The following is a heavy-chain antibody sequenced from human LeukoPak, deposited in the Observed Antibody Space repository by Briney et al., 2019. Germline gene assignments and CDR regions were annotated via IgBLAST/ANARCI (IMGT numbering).Heavy chain of an antibody. CDR1: GFTFSSYS. CDR3: ARDRDGYNEMGDSAFDI. V-gene: IGHV3-21*01. Sequence: GGSLRLSCAASGFTFSSYSMNWVRQAPGKGLEWVSSISSSSSYIYYADSAKGRFTISRDNAKNSLYLQMNSLRAEDTAVYYCARDRDGYNEMGDSAFDIWGQGTMVTVSS. J-gene: IGHJ3*02. CDR2: ISSSSSYI. D-gene: IGHD5-24*01.